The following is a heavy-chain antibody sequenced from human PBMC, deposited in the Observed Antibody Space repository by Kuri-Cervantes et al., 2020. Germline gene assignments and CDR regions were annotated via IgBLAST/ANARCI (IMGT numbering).Heavy chain of an antibody. V-gene: IGHV1-69*05. CDR3: AREATAAGNSPSDC. D-gene: IGHD6-13*01. CDR1: GYTFPSYG. J-gene: IGHJ4*02. Sequence: SVKVSCKASGYTFPSYGISWVRQAPGQGLEWMGGIIPIFGTANYAQKFQGRVTMTRDTSTSAVYMELSSLRSEDTAVYYCAREATAAGNSPSDCWGQGTLVTVSS. CDR2: IIPIFGTA.